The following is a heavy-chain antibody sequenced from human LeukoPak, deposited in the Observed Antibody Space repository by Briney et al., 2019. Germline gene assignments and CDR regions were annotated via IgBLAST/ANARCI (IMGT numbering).Heavy chain of an antibody. CDR1: GYSISSGYY. J-gene: IGHJ4*02. CDR2: IYHSGST. Sequence: SETLSLTCTVSGYSISSGYYCGWIRQPPGKGLEWIGSIYHSGSTYYNPSLKSRVTISVDTSKNQFSLKLSSVTAADTAVYYCVRDFWSGYPFDYWGQGTLVTVSS. CDR3: VRDFWSGYPFDY. D-gene: IGHD3-3*01. V-gene: IGHV4-38-2*02.